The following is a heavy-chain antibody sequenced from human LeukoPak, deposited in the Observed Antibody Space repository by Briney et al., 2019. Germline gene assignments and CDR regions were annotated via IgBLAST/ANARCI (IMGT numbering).Heavy chain of an antibody. J-gene: IGHJ3*02. D-gene: IGHD2-15*01. CDR3: ARDVFGYCSGGSCPISAFDI. V-gene: IGHV3-21*01. CDR2: ISSSSSYI. CDR1: GFTFSSYS. Sequence: VGSLRLSCAASGFTFSSYSMNWVRQAPGKGLEWVSSISSSSSYIYYADSVKGRFTIPRDNAKNSLYLQMNSLRAEDTAVYYCARDVFGYCSGGSCPISAFDIWGQGTMVTVSS.